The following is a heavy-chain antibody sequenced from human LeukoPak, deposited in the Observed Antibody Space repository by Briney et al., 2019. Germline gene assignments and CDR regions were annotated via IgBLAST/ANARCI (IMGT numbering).Heavy chain of an antibody. Sequence: PGGPLRLSCAASGFTFSSYAMSWVRQAPGKGLEWVSAISGSGGSTYYADSVKGRFTISRDNSKNTLYLQMNSLRAEDTAVYYCAKPHIVVVTASRFDYWGQGTLVTVSS. CDR3: AKPHIVVVTASRFDY. CDR2: ISGSGGST. D-gene: IGHD2-21*02. CDR1: GFTFSSYA. V-gene: IGHV3-23*01. J-gene: IGHJ4*02.